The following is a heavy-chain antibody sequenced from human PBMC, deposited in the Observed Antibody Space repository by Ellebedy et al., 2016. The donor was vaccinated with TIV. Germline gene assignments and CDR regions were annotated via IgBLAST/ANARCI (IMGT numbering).Heavy chain of an antibody. J-gene: IGHJ4*02. V-gene: IGHV4-4*02. CDR1: GGSISSSNW. Sequence: MPSETLSLTCAVSGGSISSSNWWSWVRQHPGKGLEWVGEINHSGSTNYNPSLKSRVTISVDTSKNQFSLKLSSVTAADTAVYYCATSSGWYSDYWGQGTLVTVSS. CDR2: INHSGST. D-gene: IGHD6-19*01. CDR3: ATSSGWYSDY.